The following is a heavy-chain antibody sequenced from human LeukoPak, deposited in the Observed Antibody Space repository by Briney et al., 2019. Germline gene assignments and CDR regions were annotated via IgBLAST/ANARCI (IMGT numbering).Heavy chain of an antibody. V-gene: IGHV4-30-4*08. CDR3: ARTGATHSLPFDY. CDR1: GGSISSSSYY. Sequence: SETLSLTCTVSGGSISSSSYYWSWIRQPPGKGLEWIGYIYYSGSTYYNPSLKSRVTISVDTSKNQFSLKLSSVTAADTAVYYRARTGATHSLPFDYWGQGTLVTVSS. CDR2: IYYSGST. D-gene: IGHD1-26*01. J-gene: IGHJ4*02.